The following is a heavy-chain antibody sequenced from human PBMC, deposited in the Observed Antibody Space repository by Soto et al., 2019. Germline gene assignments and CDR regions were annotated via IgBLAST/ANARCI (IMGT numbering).Heavy chain of an antibody. J-gene: IGHJ6*02. CDR3: ARHVNTYDFWSGYYYYYGMDV. Sequence: GESLKISCKGSGYSFTSYWIGWVRQMPGKGLEWMGIIYPGDFDTRYSPSFQGQVTISADKSISTAYLQWSSLKASDTAMYYCARHVNTYDFWSGYYYYYGMDVWGQGTTVTVSS. D-gene: IGHD3-3*01. V-gene: IGHV5-51*01. CDR1: GYSFTSYW. CDR2: IYPGDFDT.